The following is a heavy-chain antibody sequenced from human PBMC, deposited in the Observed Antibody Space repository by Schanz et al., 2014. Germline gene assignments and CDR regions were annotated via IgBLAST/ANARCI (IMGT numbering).Heavy chain of an antibody. Sequence: EVQLLESGGGLIQPGGSLRLSCTASGFTFSSYWMHWVRQVPGKGLVWVSRIKSDGSSTSYADSVKGRFTISRDNAKNTLYLQMNTLRAEDTAVYYCARDFLLEQLGYSHYYDAMDVWGQGTTVTVSS. CDR1: GFTFSSYW. D-gene: IGHD2-15*01. CDR2: IKSDGSST. J-gene: IGHJ6*02. V-gene: IGHV3-74*01. CDR3: ARDFLLEQLGYSHYYDAMDV.